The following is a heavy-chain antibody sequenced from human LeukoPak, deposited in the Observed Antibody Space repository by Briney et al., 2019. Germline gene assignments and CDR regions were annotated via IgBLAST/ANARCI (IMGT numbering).Heavy chain of an antibody. J-gene: IGHJ4*02. V-gene: IGHV3-21*01. Sequence: GGSLRLSCAASGFTFSSYSMKWVRQAPGKGLEWVSSISSSSSYIYYADSVKGRFTISRDNAKNSLYLQMNSLRAEDTAVYYSARDNGGDWNPLRTFDYWGQGTLVTVSS. CDR1: GFTFSSYS. D-gene: IGHD1-1*01. CDR2: ISSSSSYI. CDR3: ARDNGGDWNPLRTFDY.